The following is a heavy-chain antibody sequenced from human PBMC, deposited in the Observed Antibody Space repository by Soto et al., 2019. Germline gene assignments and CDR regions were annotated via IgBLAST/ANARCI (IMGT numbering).Heavy chain of an antibody. D-gene: IGHD6-13*01. CDR2: IYPHDSDT. CDR3: ARHGRAGDNYYFDY. CDR1: GYNFNNYW. J-gene: IGHJ4*02. Sequence: PGESLKISCRVSGYNFNNYWIAWVRQMPGKGLELLGLIYPHDSDTRYSPSFQGLVTISDDKSISTAYLQWRSLKTSDTAMYYCARHGRAGDNYYFDYWGQGTLVTVSS. V-gene: IGHV5-51*01.